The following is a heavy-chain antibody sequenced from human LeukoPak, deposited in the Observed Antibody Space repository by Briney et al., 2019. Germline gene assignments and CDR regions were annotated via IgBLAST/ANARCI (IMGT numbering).Heavy chain of an antibody. Sequence: TGGSLRLSCAASGLTFSSYAMSWVRQAPGKGLEWVSGITGSGGNTFYADSVKGRFTISRDNSKNTLYLQMNSLRADDTAVYYCAKDHLIVATTDLDYWGQGTLVTVSS. V-gene: IGHV3-23*01. D-gene: IGHD5-12*01. CDR2: ITGSGGNT. J-gene: IGHJ4*02. CDR1: GLTFSSYA. CDR3: AKDHLIVATTDLDY.